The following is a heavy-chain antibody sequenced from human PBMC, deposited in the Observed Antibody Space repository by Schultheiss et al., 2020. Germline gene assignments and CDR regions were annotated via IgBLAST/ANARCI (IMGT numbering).Heavy chain of an antibody. J-gene: IGHJ5*02. Sequence: SETLSLTCTVSGGSISSGDYYWSWIRQHPGKGLEWIGYIYYSGSTYYNPSLKSRVTISVDTSKNQFSLKLSSVTAADTAVYYCARVCGYGCSGGSRNWFDPWGQGTLVTVSS. D-gene: IGHD2-15*01. CDR3: ARVCGYGCSGGSRNWFDP. CDR2: IYYSGST. CDR1: GGSISSGDYY. V-gene: IGHV4-31*03.